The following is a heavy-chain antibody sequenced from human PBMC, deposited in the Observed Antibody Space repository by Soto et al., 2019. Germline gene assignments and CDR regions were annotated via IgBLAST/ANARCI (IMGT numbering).Heavy chain of an antibody. CDR3: AKEVFFTQSRFDL. V-gene: IGHV3-23*01. D-gene: IGHD3-3*01. J-gene: IGHJ5*02. CDR1: GFTFSSYA. CDR2: ISGSGGST. Sequence: PGRSMRLSCAASGFTFSSYAMSWVRQAPGKGLEWVSAISGSGGSTYYADSVKGRFTISRDNSKNTLYLQMNSLRAEDTAVYYCAKEVFFTQSRFDLSGQGTLVTVSS.